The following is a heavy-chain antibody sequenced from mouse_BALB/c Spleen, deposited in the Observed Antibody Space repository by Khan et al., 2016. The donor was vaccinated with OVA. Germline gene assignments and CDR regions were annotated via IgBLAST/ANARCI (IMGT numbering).Heavy chain of an antibody. J-gene: IGHJ4*01. V-gene: IGHV1-18*01. CDR2: INPKNGGT. CDR3: ARNAGRY. CDR1: GYTFPEYT. Sequence: VQLQQSGPELVKPGASVKISCKTSGYTFPEYTVHWVKQSLGKSLDWIGVINPKNGGTAYNQKFKGKATLAVDKSSSTAYMEFRKLTSEDSAVSYCARNAGRYWGQGTSVTVAS. D-gene: IGHD3-3*01.